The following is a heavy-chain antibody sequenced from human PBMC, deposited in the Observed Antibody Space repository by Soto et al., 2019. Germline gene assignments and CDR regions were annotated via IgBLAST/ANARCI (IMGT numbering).Heavy chain of an antibody. J-gene: IGHJ6*02. Sequence: ESGGGLVKPGGSLRLSCAASGFTFSNYIINWVRQAPGRGLEWVSFISSSSTYKYYADSVKGRFTISRDNAKNSLYLQMNSLRAEDTAVYYCARDPSPYDFWSGSKRPYGLDVWGQGTTVTVSS. D-gene: IGHD3-3*01. CDR1: GFTFSNYI. CDR3: ARDPSPYDFWSGSKRPYGLDV. CDR2: ISSSSTYK. V-gene: IGHV3-21*01.